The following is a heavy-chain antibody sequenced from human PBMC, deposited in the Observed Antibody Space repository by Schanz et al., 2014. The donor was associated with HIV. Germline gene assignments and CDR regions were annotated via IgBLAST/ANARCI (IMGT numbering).Heavy chain of an antibody. V-gene: IGHV3-33*01. J-gene: IGHJ6*02. CDR1: GFTFSSYG. CDR3: ARGVAITYYYHYYGMDV. CDR2: IWYDGSNK. Sequence: QVQLVESGGGVVQPGRSLRLSCAASGFTFSSYGMHWVRQAPGKGLEWVAVIWYDGSNKYYADSVKGRFTISRDNSKKTLYLQMNSLRAEDTAVYYCARGVAITYYYHYYGMDVWGQGTTVTVSS. D-gene: IGHD5-12*01.